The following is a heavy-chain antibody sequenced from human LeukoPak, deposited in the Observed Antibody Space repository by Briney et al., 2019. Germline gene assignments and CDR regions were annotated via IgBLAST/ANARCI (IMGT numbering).Heavy chain of an antibody. CDR2: IIPIFGTA. V-gene: IGHV1-69*05. J-gene: IGHJ6*03. Sequence: GASVKVSCKASGGTFSSYAISWARQAPGQGLEWMGGIIPIFGTANYAQKFQGRVTITTDESTSTAYMELSSLRSEDTAVYYCARVKRTAMATFYYYYMDVWGKGTTVTVSS. CDR1: GGTFSSYA. CDR3: ARVKRTAMATFYYYYMDV. D-gene: IGHD5-18*01.